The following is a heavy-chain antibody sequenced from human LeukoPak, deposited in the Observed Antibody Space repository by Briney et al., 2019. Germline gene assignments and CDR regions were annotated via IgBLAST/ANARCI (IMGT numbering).Heavy chain of an antibody. D-gene: IGHD3-10*01. J-gene: IGHJ4*02. V-gene: IGHV4-61*02. Sequence: PSQTLSLTCTVSGGSISSGSYYWSWIRQPAGKGLEWIGRIYTSGSTNYNPSLKSRVTISVDTSKNQFSLKLSSVTAADTAVYYCARLGIIRGKDYWGQGTLVTVSS. CDR3: ARLGIIRGKDY. CDR1: GGSISSGSYY. CDR2: IYTSGST.